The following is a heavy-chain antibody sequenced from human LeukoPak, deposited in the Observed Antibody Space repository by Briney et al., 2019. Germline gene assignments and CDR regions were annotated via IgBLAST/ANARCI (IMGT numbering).Heavy chain of an antibody. V-gene: IGHV3-23*01. CDR3: AKGSPTSSGWYEVKNWFDP. Sequence: PGGSLRLSCAASGFTFSSYAMSWVRQAPGKGLEWVSAISGSGGSTYYADSVKGRFTISRDNSKNTLYLQMNSLRAEDTAVYYCAKGSPTSSGWYEVKNWFDPWGQGTLVTVSS. CDR1: GFTFSSYA. CDR2: ISGSGGST. D-gene: IGHD6-19*01. J-gene: IGHJ5*02.